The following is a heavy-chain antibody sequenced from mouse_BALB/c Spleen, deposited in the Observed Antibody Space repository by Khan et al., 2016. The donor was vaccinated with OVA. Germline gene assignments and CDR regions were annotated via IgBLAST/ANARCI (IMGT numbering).Heavy chain of an antibody. CDR3: ARGRAY. J-gene: IGHJ3*01. CDR2: INYSGST. D-gene: IGHD3-3*01. V-gene: IGHV3-2*02. CDR1: GYSITSDYA. Sequence: EVQLQESGPGLVKPSQSLSLTCTVTGYSITSDYAWNWIRQFPGNKLEWMGYINYSGSTSYTPSLKSRLSITRDTSKNQFFLQLNSVTTEDTATYYCARGRAYWGQGTLVTVSA.